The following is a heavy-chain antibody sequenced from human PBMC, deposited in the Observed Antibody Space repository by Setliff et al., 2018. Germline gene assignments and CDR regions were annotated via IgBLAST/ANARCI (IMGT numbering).Heavy chain of an antibody. V-gene: IGHV1-69*13. CDR2: IIPIFGTA. Sequence: ASVKVSCKASGGTFSSYAISWVRQAPGQGLEWMGGIIPIFGTANYAQKFQGRVTITADESTSTAYMELSSLRSEDTAVYYCATDLIVSARYSGSYYVDYWGQGTLVTVSS. J-gene: IGHJ4*02. CDR1: GGTFSSYA. CDR3: ATDLIVSARYSGSYYVDY. D-gene: IGHD1-26*01.